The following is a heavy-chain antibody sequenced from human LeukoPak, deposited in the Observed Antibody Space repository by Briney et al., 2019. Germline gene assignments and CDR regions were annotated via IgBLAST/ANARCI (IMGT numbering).Heavy chain of an antibody. CDR3: ARSPSSGWYGGGVGSTYFDY. CDR2: IYSGGST. J-gene: IGHJ4*02. CDR1: GCTLSRNY. D-gene: IGHD6-19*01. Sequence: GGAVRLSCAGSGCTLSRNYMSWVGQARGKGVEGVSVIYSGGSTYYADSVKGRFTISRDNSKNTLYLQMNSLTAEDTAVYYCARSPSSGWYGGGVGSTYFDYWGQGTLVTVSS. V-gene: IGHV3-53*01.